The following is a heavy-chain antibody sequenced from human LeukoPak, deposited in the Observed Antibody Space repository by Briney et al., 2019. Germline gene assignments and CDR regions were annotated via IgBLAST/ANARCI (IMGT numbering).Heavy chain of an antibody. Sequence: NTSETLSLTCAVYGGSFSGYYWSWIRQPPGKGLEWIGEINHSGSTNYSPSLKSRVTISVDTSKNQFSLKLSSVTAADTAVYYCARGTGGSSCSHWGQGTLVTVSS. CDR1: GGSFSGYY. CDR2: INHSGST. CDR3: ARGTGGSSCSH. D-gene: IGHD2-15*01. J-gene: IGHJ4*02. V-gene: IGHV4-34*01.